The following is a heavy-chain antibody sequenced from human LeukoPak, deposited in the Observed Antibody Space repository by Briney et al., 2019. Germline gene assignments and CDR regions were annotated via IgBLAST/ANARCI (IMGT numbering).Heavy chain of an antibody. CDR1: GFTFSSYS. CDR3: ARDVTYYDFRSGYSP. J-gene: IGHJ5*02. V-gene: IGHV3-21*01. Sequence: AGSLRLSCAASGFTFSSYSMNWVRQAPGKGLEWVSSISSSSSYIYYADSVKGRFTISRDNAKNSLYLQMNSLRAEDTAVYYCARDVTYYDFRSGYSPWGQGTLVTVSS. D-gene: IGHD3-3*01. CDR2: ISSSSSYI.